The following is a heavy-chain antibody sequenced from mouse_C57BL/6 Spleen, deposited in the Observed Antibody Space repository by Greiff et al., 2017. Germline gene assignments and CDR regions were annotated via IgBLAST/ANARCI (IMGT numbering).Heavy chain of an antibody. J-gene: IGHJ3*01. CDR2: IYPGGGST. D-gene: IGHD2-4*01. V-gene: IGHV1-55*01. CDR3: TIWGYNDYDDWFAY. CDR1: GYTFTSYW. Sequence: QVQLQQPGAELVKPGASVKMSCKASGYTFTSYWITWVKQRPGQGLEWIGDIYPGGGSTNYNEKLKSKATLTVDTSSSTAYMQLSSLTSEDSAVYYCTIWGYNDYDDWFAYWGQGTLVTVSA.